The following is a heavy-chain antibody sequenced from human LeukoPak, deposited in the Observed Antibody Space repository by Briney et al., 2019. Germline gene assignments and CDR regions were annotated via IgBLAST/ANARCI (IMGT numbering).Heavy chain of an antibody. CDR2: IYYSGST. CDR3: ARQMYSSSWSENNNWFDP. CDR1: GGSISSSSYY. V-gene: IGHV4-39*01. Sequence: SETLSLTCTVSGGSISSSSYYWGWIRQPPGKGLEWIGSIYYSGSTYYNPSLKSRVTISVDTSKNQFSLKLSSVTAADTAVYYCARQMYSSSWSENNNWFDPWGQGTLVTVSS. J-gene: IGHJ5*02. D-gene: IGHD6-13*01.